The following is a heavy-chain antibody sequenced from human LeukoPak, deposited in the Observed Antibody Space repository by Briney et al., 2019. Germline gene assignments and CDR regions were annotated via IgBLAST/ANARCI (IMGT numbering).Heavy chain of an antibody. D-gene: IGHD3-22*01. CDR2: IYYSGST. J-gene: IGHJ5*02. V-gene: IGHV4-59*01. CDR1: GGSISSYY. CDR3: ARDEYYYDSSGYYYNWFDP. Sequence: PSETLSLTCTVSGGSISSYYWSWIRQPPGKGLEWIGYIYYSGSTNYNPSLKSRVTISADTSKNQFSLKLSSVTAADTAVNYCARDEYYYDSSGYYYNWFDPWGQGTLVTVSS.